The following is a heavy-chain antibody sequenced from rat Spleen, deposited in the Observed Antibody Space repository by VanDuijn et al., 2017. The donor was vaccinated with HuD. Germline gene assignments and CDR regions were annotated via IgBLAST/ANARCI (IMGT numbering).Heavy chain of an antibody. CDR2: MKYDGDT. CDR3: TTDRSFGSFDY. J-gene: IGHJ2*01. D-gene: IGHD4-3*01. CDR1: GFTFSNAA. V-gene: IGHV2S30*01. Sequence: VQPKESLKISCAVSGFTFSNAAMYWVRQPPGKGLEWMGRMKYDGDTYYNSALKSRLSISRDTSKSQVFLKMNSLQTEDTAIYYCTTDRSFGSFDYWGQGVMVTVSS.